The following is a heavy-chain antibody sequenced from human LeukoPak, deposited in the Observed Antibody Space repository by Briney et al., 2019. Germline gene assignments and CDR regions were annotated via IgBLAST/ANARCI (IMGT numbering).Heavy chain of an antibody. V-gene: IGHV4-39*01. CDR3: ATVPPGYSYSRFDY. CDR1: GGSISSSSYY. Sequence: SETLSLTCTVSGGSISSSSYYWGWIRQPPGKGLEWIGSIYYSGSTYYNPSLKSRATISVDTSKNQFSLKLSSVTAADTAVYYCATVPPGYSYSRFDYWGQGTLVTVSS. CDR2: IYYSGST. D-gene: IGHD5-18*01. J-gene: IGHJ4*02.